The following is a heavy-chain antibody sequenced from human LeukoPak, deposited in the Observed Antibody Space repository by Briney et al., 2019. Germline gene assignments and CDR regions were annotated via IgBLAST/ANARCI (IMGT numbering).Heavy chain of an antibody. Sequence: GGSLRLSCAASGFTTSDNYITWVRQAPGKGLQWVSVIYSGGRTNYADSVKGRFSMSRDKSNGTVYLQLNSLRTEDTAVYLCARVPFTASLGDYFDYWGQGALVTVSS. CDR1: GFTTSDNY. CDR2: IYSGGRT. D-gene: IGHD3-16*01. V-gene: IGHV3-66*01. J-gene: IGHJ4*02. CDR3: ARVPFTASLGDYFDY.